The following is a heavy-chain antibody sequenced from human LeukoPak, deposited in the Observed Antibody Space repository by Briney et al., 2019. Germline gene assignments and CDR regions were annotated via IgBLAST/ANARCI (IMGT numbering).Heavy chain of an antibody. D-gene: IGHD2-21*02. CDR2: INHSGST. Sequence: SETLSLTCAVYGGSFSGYYWSWIRQPPGKGLEWIGEINHSGSTNYNPSLKSRVTIPVDTSKNQFSLKLSSVTAADTAVYYCARGYCGGDCSLKNWFDPWGQGTLVTVSS. CDR1: GGSFSGYY. V-gene: IGHV4-34*01. CDR3: ARGYCGGDCSLKNWFDP. J-gene: IGHJ5*02.